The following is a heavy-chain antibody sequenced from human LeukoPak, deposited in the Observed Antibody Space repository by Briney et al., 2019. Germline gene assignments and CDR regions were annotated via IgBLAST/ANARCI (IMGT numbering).Heavy chain of an antibody. CDR1: GYSISNGYY. CDR2: IHYSGST. D-gene: IGHD4-23*01. J-gene: IGHJ6*03. CDR3: ARREPHGDYGGKIRYYYYMDV. Sequence: SETLSLTCTVSGYSISNGYYWGWIRQPPGTGLEWIGYIHYSGSTKYNPSLSGRVTISVDTSTKQFSLKLSSLTAADTAMYYCARREPHGDYGGKIRYYYYMDVWGKGTTITISS. V-gene: IGHV4-38-2*02.